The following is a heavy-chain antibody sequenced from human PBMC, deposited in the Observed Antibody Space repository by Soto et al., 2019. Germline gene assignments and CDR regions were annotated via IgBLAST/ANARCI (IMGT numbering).Heavy chain of an antibody. CDR3: ARHGYGQPLGPGGAFDI. D-gene: IGHD6-13*01. J-gene: IGHJ3*02. V-gene: IGHV1-69*02. CDR2: IIPILGIA. Sequence: QVQLVQSGAEVKKPGSSVKVSCKASGGTFSSYTISWVRQAPGQGLEWMGRIIPILGIANYAQKFQGRVTINADQSTSTGYVELSSLRSEVTAVYYCARHGYGQPLGPGGAFDIWGHGTMVTVSA. CDR1: GGTFSSYT.